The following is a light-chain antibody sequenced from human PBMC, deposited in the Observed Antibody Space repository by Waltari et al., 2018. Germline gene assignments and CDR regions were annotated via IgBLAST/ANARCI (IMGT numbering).Light chain of an antibody. Sequence: QSALTQPASVSGSPGQSITISCYGTSSDIGFYNYVSWDQHHPGKAPKLMIYDVSQRPSGVSDRFSGSKSGNTASLTISGLQAEDEADYYCNSYTGSSSWVFGGGTKVTVL. CDR1: SSDIGFYNY. CDR2: DVS. V-gene: IGLV2-14*03. J-gene: IGLJ3*02. CDR3: NSYTGSSSWV.